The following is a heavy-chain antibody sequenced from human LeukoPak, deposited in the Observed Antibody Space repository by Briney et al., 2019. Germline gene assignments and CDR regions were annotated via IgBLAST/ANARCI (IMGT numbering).Heavy chain of an antibody. CDR2: ISGSGDST. J-gene: IGHJ4*02. Sequence: GGSLRLSCAASGFTFSSYAVSWVRQAPGKGLDWVSAISGSGDSTYYADSVKGRFTISRDNSKNTLYLQMNSLRAEDTAVYYCAKAPRVRVYFDYWGQGTLVTVSS. D-gene: IGHD1-1*01. CDR3: AKAPRVRVYFDY. CDR1: GFTFSSYA. V-gene: IGHV3-23*01.